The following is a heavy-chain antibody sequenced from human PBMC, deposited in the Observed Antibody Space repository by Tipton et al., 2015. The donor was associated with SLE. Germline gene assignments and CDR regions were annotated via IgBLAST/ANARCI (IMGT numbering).Heavy chain of an antibody. CDR2: FSTSGNT. J-gene: IGHJ4*02. D-gene: IGHD3-22*01. V-gene: IGHV4-4*07. CDR1: FGSISSYY. CDR3: AREVASFYDSSGFDY. Sequence: TLSLTCTVSFGSISSYYWNWIRQPAGKGLEWIGRFSTSGNTNYNPSLKSRVTMPVDTSKNQFSLKLSSVTAADTAVYYCAREVASFYDSSGFDYWGQGMLVTVSS.